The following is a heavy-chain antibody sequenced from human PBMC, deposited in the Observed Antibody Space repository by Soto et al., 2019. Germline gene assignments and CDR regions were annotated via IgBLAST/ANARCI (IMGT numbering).Heavy chain of an antibody. V-gene: IGHV3-11*06. J-gene: IGHJ4*02. D-gene: IGHD2-21*01. CDR1: GFPFSDYY. Sequence: GGSLRLSCATSGFPFSDYYMSWIRQAPGKGLEWLSHISPKSTYRNYADSVKGRFTISRDNAKSSLFLQMNSLGVEDTAVYYCARGGGGGLFEHWGQGVLVTVSS. CDR3: ARGGGGGLFEH. CDR2: ISPKSTYR.